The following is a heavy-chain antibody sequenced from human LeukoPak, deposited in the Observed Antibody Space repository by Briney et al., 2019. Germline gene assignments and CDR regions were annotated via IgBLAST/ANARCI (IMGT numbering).Heavy chain of an antibody. CDR1: GGSVSRSPYY. V-gene: IGHV4-39*07. CDR3: ARAYYHGPGDSTFDP. J-gene: IGHJ5*02. D-gene: IGHD3-10*01. Sequence: SETLSLTCTVSGGSVSRSPYYWGWIRQPPGKGLEWIGNIYYSGSTYYNPSLKSRVTISVDTSKNQFSLKVTSVTAADTAVYYCARAYYHGPGDSTFDPWGQGTLVTVSS. CDR2: IYYSGST.